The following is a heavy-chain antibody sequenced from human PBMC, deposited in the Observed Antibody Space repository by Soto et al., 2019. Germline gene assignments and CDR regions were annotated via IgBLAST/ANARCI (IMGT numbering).Heavy chain of an antibody. CDR3: ARGSMAAAGFDY. J-gene: IGHJ4*02. D-gene: IGHD6-13*01. CDR1: GYTFTSND. CDR2: MNPNTDNT. V-gene: IGHV1-8*01. Sequence: QVQLVQSGAEVKKPGASVKVSCKASGYTFTSNDINWVRQATGQGLEWMGWMNPNTDNTGYAQKFQGRVTLTRNTSISTAYMELSSLKSEDTAVYYCARGSMAAAGFDYWGQGTLVTVSS.